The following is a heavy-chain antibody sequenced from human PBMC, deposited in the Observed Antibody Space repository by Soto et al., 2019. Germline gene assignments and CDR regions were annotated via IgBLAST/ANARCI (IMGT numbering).Heavy chain of an antibody. J-gene: IGHJ4*02. CDR1: GGSISSSY. CDR3: ARLSKASGSDY. CDR2: VYYSGST. V-gene: IGHV4-59*01. D-gene: IGHD5-12*01. Sequence: SETLSLTCTVSGGSISSSYLSWIRQPPGKGLEWIGYVYYSGSTNYNPSLKSRVTISLDTSKNQFSLQLTSVTTADTAVYYCARLSKASGSDYWGQGRRVTVS.